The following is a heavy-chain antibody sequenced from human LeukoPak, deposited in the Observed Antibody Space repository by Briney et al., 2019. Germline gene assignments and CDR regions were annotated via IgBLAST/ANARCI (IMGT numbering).Heavy chain of an antibody. CDR2: ISYDGSNK. J-gene: IGHJ4*02. CDR1: GFTFSSYG. D-gene: IGHD6-19*01. V-gene: IGHV3-30*18. Sequence: GGSLRLSCAASGFTFSSYGMHWVRQAPGKGLEWVAVISYDGSNKYYADSVKGRFTISRDNSKNTLYLQMNSLRAEDTAVYYCAKCSIAVAGTWFDYWGQGTLVTVSS. CDR3: AKCSIAVAGTWFDY.